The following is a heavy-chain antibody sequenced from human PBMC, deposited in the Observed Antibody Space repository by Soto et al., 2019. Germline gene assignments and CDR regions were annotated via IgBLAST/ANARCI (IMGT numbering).Heavy chain of an antibody. V-gene: IGHV3-48*03. CDR1: GFTFSGYE. CDR2: ISNDGNTI. Sequence: DVQLVESGGGMGQPGGSLRLSCAVSGFTFSGYEMNWVRQAPGKGLEWVSYISNDGNTIYYAASLTGRLTISRDNAKNSLYLQLNSLKAEDTAIYYCARGMVGTGYFDYWGQGTLVTVSS. D-gene: IGHD5-18*01. CDR3: ARGMVGTGYFDY. J-gene: IGHJ4*03.